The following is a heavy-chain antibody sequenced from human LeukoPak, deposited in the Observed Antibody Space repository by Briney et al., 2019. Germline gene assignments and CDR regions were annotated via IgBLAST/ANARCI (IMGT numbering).Heavy chain of an antibody. J-gene: IGHJ6*04. Sequence: PSETLSLTGAVYGGSFSGYYSSWIPQPPGKGLEWIWEINHSGSTNYNPSLKRRVTISVGTSKNQLSLKLSSVTAADTAVYYCASNAKYYYGSGSRYYYYGMDVWGKGTTVTVSS. D-gene: IGHD3-10*01. CDR2: INHSGST. V-gene: IGHV4-34*01. CDR3: ASNAKYYYGSGSRYYYYGMDV. CDR1: GGSFSGYY.